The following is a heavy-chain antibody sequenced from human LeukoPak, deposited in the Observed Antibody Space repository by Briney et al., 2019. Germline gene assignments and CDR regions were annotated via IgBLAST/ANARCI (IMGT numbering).Heavy chain of an antibody. J-gene: IGHJ6*03. CDR2: MNPSSGNT. CDR1: GYTFTSYD. D-gene: IGHD3-10*01. CDR3: ARWGWLGDYYYMDV. V-gene: IGHV1-8*01. Sequence: ASVKVSCKASGYTFTSYDINWVRQAPGQGLEWMGWMNPSSGNTGYAQKFQGRVTMTRNTSISTAYMELSSLRSEDTAVYYCARWGWLGDYYYMDVWGKGTTVTVSS.